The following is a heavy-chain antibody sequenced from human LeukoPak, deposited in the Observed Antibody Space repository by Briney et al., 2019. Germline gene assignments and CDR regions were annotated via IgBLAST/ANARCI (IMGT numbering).Heavy chain of an antibody. V-gene: IGHV3-48*04. Sequence: GGSLRLSCAASGFTFSSYSMNWVRQAPGKGLEWVSYISSSSRTIYYADSVKGRFTISRDNAKNSLYLQMNSLRAGDTAVYYCARDGGGGLDYWGQGTLVTVSS. CDR3: ARDGGGGLDY. CDR2: ISSSSRTI. CDR1: GFTFSSYS. J-gene: IGHJ4*02. D-gene: IGHD2-15*01.